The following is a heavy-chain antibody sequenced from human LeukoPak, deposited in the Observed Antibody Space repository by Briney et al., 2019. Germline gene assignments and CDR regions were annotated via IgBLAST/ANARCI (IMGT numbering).Heavy chain of an antibody. Sequence: HSGRSLILSCAASGFTFSSYGMHWVRQAPGKGLEWVAVISYDGSNKYYADSVKGRFTISRDNSKNTLYLQMNSLRAEDTAVYYCASENPSNWALDYWGQGTLVTVSS. J-gene: IGHJ4*02. V-gene: IGHV3-30*03. CDR1: GFTFSSYG. CDR3: ASENPSNWALDY. D-gene: IGHD7-27*01. CDR2: ISYDGSNK.